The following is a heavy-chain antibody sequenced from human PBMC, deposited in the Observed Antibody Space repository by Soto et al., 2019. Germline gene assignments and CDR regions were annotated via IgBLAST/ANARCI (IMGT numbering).Heavy chain of an antibody. CDR3: ARGPTVTTFDY. Sequence: QVQLQQWGAGLLKPSETLSLTCAVYGGSFSGYYWSWIRQPPGKGLEWIGEINHSGSTNYNPSLKSRVTISVDTSKNHFSLKLSSVTAADTAVYYCARGPTVTTFDYWGQGTLVTVSS. J-gene: IGHJ4*02. CDR1: GGSFSGYY. V-gene: IGHV4-34*01. D-gene: IGHD4-17*01. CDR2: INHSGST.